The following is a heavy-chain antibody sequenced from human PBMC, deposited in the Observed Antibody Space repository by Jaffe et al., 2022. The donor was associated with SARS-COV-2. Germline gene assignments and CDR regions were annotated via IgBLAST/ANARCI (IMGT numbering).Heavy chain of an antibody. Sequence: QVQLVQSGDEVKKPGASVKVSCKTSGYTFTTYGVSWVRQAPGQGLEWMGWISAYSGDTNYAQRLQDRVTMTTDTATSTAYMELRSLRSDDTAVYYCARAGYDVLTGYTFDFWGPGSLVTVSS. CDR3: ARAGYDVLTGYTFDF. CDR2: ISAYSGDT. D-gene: IGHD3-9*01. J-gene: IGHJ4*02. V-gene: IGHV1-18*01. CDR1: GYTFTTYG.